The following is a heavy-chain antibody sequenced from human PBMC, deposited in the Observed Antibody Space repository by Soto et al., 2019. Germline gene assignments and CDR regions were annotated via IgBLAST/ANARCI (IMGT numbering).Heavy chain of an antibody. Sequence: QVQLVQSGAEVKKPGASVKVSWKASGYTFTSYGFSWVRQAPGQGLEWMGWINGYTGNTHYAQKFQGRVTMTTDTSTSTAYMELWTLISDDTAVYYCARSWVTGKGGMDVWGQGTTVTVSS. CDR2: INGYTGNT. J-gene: IGHJ6*02. V-gene: IGHV1-18*01. CDR3: ARSWVTGKGGMDV. D-gene: IGHD3-16*01. CDR1: GYTFTSYG.